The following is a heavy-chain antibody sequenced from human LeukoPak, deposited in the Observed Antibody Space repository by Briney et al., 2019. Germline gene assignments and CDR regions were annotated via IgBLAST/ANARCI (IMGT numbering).Heavy chain of an antibody. J-gene: IGHJ3*02. D-gene: IGHD4-23*01. CDR1: GFTFSSYS. Sequence: PGGSLRLSCAASGFTFSSYSMNWVRQAPGKGLEWVSSISSSSGYMYYADSVKGRFTISRDNAKNSLYLQMNSLRAEDTAVYYCARDRRTTVVRSAFDIWGQGTMVTVSS. V-gene: IGHV3-21*01. CDR3: ARDRRTTVVRSAFDI. CDR2: ISSSSGYM.